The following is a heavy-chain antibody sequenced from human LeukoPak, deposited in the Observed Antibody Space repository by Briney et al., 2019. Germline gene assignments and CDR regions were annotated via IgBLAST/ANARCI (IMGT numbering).Heavy chain of an antibody. V-gene: IGHV3-30-3*01. Sequence: GRSLRLSCAASGFTFSSYAMHWVRQAPGKGLEGVAVISYDGSNKYYADSVKGRFNISRDNSKNTLYLQMNSLRAEDRAVYYCARGVPAAPNHFEFWGQGTLVTVFS. CDR1: GFTFSSYA. CDR2: ISYDGSNK. CDR3: ARGVPAAPNHFEF. D-gene: IGHD2-2*01. J-gene: IGHJ4*02.